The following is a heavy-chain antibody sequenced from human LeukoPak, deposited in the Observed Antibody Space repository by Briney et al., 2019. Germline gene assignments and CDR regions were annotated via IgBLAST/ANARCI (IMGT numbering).Heavy chain of an antibody. CDR1: GYTFTSYY. D-gene: IGHD2-21*02. V-gene: IGHV1-46*01. CDR3: ASLFAYCGGDCYSGDAFDI. CDR2: INPSGGST. J-gene: IGHJ3*02. Sequence: ASVKVSCKASGYTFTSYYMHWVRRAPGQGLEWMGIINPSGGSTSYAQKFQGRVTMTRDTSTSTVYMELSSLRSEDTAVYYCASLFAYCGGDCYSGDAFDIWGQGTMVTVSS.